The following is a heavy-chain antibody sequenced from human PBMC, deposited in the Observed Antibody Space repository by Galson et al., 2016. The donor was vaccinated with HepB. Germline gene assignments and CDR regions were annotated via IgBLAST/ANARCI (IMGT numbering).Heavy chain of an antibody. CDR3: AKDSSYTNWFDP. V-gene: IGHV3-48*02. CDR2: ISPSSGTI. D-gene: IGHD4-11*01. CDR1: GFTFSRNS. J-gene: IGHJ5*02. Sequence: SLRLSCAASGFTFSRNSMNWVRQAPGKGLEWISHISPSSGTIRYADSVRGQFTISRDNAKDSLYLQMTSLRDEDTAVYYCAKDSSYTNWFDPWGQGTLVTVSS.